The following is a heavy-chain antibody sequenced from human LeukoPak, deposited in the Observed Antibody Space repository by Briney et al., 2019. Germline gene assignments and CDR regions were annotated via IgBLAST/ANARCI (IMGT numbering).Heavy chain of an antibody. Sequence: TLSLTCAVYGGSFSGYYWSWIRQHPGKGLEWIGYIYYSGSTYYNPSLKSRVTISVDTSKNQFSLKQSSVTAADTAVYYCARDKSGSIDYWGQGTLVTVSS. CDR2: IYYSGST. V-gene: IGHV4-31*11. CDR1: GGSFSGYY. CDR3: ARDKSGSIDY. J-gene: IGHJ4*02. D-gene: IGHD3-10*01.